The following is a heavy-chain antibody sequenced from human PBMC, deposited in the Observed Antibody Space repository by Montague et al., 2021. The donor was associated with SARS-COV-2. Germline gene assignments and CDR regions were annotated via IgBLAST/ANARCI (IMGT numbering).Heavy chain of an antibody. D-gene: IGHD3-22*01. V-gene: IGHV4-59*13. CDR2: IYYSGST. J-gene: IGHJ4*02. CDR1: GGSISSYY. Sequence: SETLSLTCTVSGGSISSYYWSWIRQPSGKGLEWIGYIYYSGSTNYNPSLKSRATISEDTSKSQFSLKLSSVTAADTAVYYCARAYYDSSGYYGYFDYWGQGTLVTVSS. CDR3: ARAYYDSSGYYGYFDY.